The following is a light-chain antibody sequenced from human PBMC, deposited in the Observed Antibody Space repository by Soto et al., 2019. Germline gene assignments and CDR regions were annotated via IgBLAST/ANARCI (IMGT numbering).Light chain of an antibody. CDR2: DAS. CDR1: QSVSTR. V-gene: IGKV1-5*02. Sequence: DIQMTQSPSSLSASVGDIVTIICRASQSVSTRLAWYQQKPGKAPKVLIYDASSWAGGVPSRFTGSGSGTESTLTIKSLKPDDFATYYCQQYSVHWTFGQGTKVDIK. J-gene: IGKJ1*01. CDR3: QQYSVHWT.